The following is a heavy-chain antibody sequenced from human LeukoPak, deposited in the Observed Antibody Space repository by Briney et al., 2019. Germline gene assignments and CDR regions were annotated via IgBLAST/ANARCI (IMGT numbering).Heavy chain of an antibody. J-gene: IGHJ4*02. CDR1: GITFNSYG. CDR2: IRYDGSNK. CDR3: AKDHCSDSRCYSGMVDY. D-gene: IGHD2-15*01. Sequence: PGGSLRLSCAASGITFNSYGMHWVRQAPGKGLEWVTFIRYDGSNKYYADSVKGRFTVSRDDSWNTLYLQMNSLRAEDTALYYCAKDHCSDSRCYSGMVDYWGQGTLVTVSS. V-gene: IGHV3-30*02.